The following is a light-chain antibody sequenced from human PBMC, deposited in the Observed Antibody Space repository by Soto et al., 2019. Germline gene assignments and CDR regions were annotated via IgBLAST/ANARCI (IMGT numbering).Light chain of an antibody. J-gene: IGLJ1*01. CDR3: SSYTTGSTLYV. V-gene: IGLV2-14*01. CDR1: SSDVGAYNS. CDR2: EVN. Sequence: QSVLAQPASVSGSPGQSITISCTGTSSDVGAYNSVSWYQQHPHRAPKLIIFEVNNRPSGVSNRFSGSKSGNTASLTISGLQAEDEADYYCSSYTTGSTLYVFGTGTKVTVL.